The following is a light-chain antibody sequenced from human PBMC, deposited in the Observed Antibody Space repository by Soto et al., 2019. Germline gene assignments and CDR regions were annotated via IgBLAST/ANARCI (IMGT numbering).Light chain of an antibody. J-gene: IGLJ2*01. CDR2: EVS. CDR3: SSYTSSSTLV. V-gene: IGLV2-14*01. Sequence: QSALTQPASVSGSPGQSITISCTGTSSNVGGYNYVSWYQQHPGKAPKLMIYEVSNRPSGVSNRFSGSKSGNTASLTISGPQAEVEADYYCSSYTSSSTLVFGGGTKLTVL. CDR1: SSNVGGYNY.